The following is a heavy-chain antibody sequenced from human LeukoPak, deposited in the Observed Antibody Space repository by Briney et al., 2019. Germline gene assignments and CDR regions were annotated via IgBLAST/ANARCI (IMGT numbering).Heavy chain of an antibody. CDR2: FHHSGST. J-gene: IGHJ2*01. D-gene: IGHD2-2*01. CDR3: ARAHIVVVPIAISYWYFDI. V-gene: IGHV4-38-2*01. CDR1: AYSISSGYY. Sequence: SETLSLTCAVSAYSISSGYYWGWIRQPPGKGLESIGSFHHSGSTYYKPSLKSRLTISVDTSKNQFSLTLSSVAAADTAVYYCARAHIVVVPIAISYWYFDIWGRGTLVSVSS.